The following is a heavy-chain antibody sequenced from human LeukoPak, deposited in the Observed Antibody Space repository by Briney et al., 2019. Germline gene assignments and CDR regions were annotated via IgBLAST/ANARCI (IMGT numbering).Heavy chain of an antibody. D-gene: IGHD3-9*01. CDR3: ARLDLDYDILTGYYKDDY. Sequence: ASVKVSCKASGYTFTSYGISWVRQAPGQGLEWMGWISAYNGNTNYAQKLQGRVTMTTDTSTSTAYMELRSLRSDDTAVNYCARLDLDYDILTGYYKDDYWGQGTLVTVSS. V-gene: IGHV1-18*01. J-gene: IGHJ4*02. CDR1: GYTFTSYG. CDR2: ISAYNGNT.